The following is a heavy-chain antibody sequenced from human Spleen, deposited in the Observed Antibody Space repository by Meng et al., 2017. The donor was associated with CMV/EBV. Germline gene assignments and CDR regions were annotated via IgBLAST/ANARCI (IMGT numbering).Heavy chain of an antibody. D-gene: IGHD2-15*01. CDR3: ARVGAAGFGAFDI. CDR1: GGSIRSYY. V-gene: IGHV4-59*01. CDR2: IYHSGTT. J-gene: IGHJ3*02. Sequence: SETLSLTCTVSGGSIRSYYWGWIRQPPGKGLEWIGYIYHSGTTNYSPSLKSRVTISGDTSKNQFSLKLSSVTAADTAVYYCARVGAAGFGAFDIWGQGTMVTVSS.